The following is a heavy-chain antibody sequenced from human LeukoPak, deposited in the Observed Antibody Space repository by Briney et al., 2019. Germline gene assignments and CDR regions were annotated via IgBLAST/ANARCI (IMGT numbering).Heavy chain of an antibody. CDR3: ARFGSSWYGWFDP. CDR2: ISYDGSNK. CDR1: GFTFSSYG. V-gene: IGHV3-30*03. Sequence: GGSLRLSCAASGFTFSSYGMHWVRQAPGKGLEWVALISYDGSNKYYADSVKGRFTISRDNAKNSLYLQMNSLRAEDTAVYYCARFGSSWYGWFDPWGQGTLVTVSS. D-gene: IGHD6-13*01. J-gene: IGHJ5*02.